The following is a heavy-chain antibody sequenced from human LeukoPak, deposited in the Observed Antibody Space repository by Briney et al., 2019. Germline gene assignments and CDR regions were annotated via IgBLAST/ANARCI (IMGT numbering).Heavy chain of an antibody. V-gene: IGHV3-74*01. Sequence: GESLRLSCAASGIALSTYWMHWVRQAPGKGLVWISRISTDGSNTFYADSVKGRFIVSRDNAENTLYLQMDNLRAEDTAMYYCATGRGTPLGFWGQGALVTVSS. CDR1: GIALSTYW. J-gene: IGHJ4*02. D-gene: IGHD1-26*01. CDR3: ATGRGTPLGF. CDR2: ISTDGSNT.